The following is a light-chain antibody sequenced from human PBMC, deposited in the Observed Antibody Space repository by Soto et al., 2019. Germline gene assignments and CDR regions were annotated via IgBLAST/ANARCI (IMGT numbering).Light chain of an antibody. V-gene: IGLV2-11*01. Sequence: QSALTQPRSVSGSPGQSVTISCTGTSSDVGGYNYVSWYQQHPGKAPKLMIYDVSKRPSGVPDRFSGSKSGNTASLTSSGLQAVDEADYYCCSYAGSYTYVFGTGTKVTVL. J-gene: IGLJ1*01. CDR2: DVS. CDR3: CSYAGSYTYV. CDR1: SSDVGGYNY.